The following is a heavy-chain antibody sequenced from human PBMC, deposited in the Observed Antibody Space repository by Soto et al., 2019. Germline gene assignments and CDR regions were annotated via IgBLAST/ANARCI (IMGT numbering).Heavy chain of an antibody. CDR2: ISGSGDST. Sequence: EVQLLESGGGLVQPGGSLRLSCAASGFTFSSYAMNWVRQAPGKGLEWVPVISGSGDSTYYADSVKGRFTISIDNSKLSLYLQRNSLRSEDTAIYYCARRSSSWDFDYWGQGTLVTVSS. CDR3: ARRSSSWDFDY. V-gene: IGHV3-23*01. CDR1: GFTFSSYA. D-gene: IGHD6-13*01. J-gene: IGHJ4*02.